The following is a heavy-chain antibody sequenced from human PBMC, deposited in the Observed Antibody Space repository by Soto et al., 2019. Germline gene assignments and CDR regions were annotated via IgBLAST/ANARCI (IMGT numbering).Heavy chain of an antibody. J-gene: IGHJ3*02. CDR2: ISSSSSYI. CDR3: AKERSITGTTRAFDI. CDR1: GFTFSSYS. D-gene: IGHD1-7*01. V-gene: IGHV3-21*04. Sequence: AAGPLILSCAASGFTFSSYSMNWVRQDQGKGLEWVSSISSSSSYIYYADSVKGRFTISRDNAKNSLYLQMNSLRAEDTAVYYCAKERSITGTTRAFDIWGQGTMVTVSS.